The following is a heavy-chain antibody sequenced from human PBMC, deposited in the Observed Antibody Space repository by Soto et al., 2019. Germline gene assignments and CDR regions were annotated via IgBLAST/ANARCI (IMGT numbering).Heavy chain of an antibody. J-gene: IGHJ4*02. Sequence: AGGSLRLSCAASGFTFSSYEMNWVRQAPGKGLEWVSYISSSGSTIYYADSVKGRFTISRDNAKNSLYLQMNSLRAEDTAVYYCARGGRAWYRYYYDSSGYYGLDYWGQGTLVTVPQ. D-gene: IGHD3-22*01. CDR2: ISSSGSTI. CDR3: ARGGRAWYRYYYDSSGYYGLDY. V-gene: IGHV3-48*03. CDR1: GFTFSSYE.